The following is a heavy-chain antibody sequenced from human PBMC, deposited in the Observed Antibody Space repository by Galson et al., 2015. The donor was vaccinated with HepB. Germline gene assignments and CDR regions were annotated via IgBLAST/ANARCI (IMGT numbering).Heavy chain of an antibody. CDR2: LNQDGSEK. CDR1: GFTFSTFW. Sequence: LRLSCAASGFTFSTFWMTWVRQAPGKGLEWVASLNQDGSEKHFVDSLKGRFTISRDNAKNSLYLQMNSLRAEDTAVYYCARGSTRDFRSVYSRFFDCWGQGTLVTVSS. J-gene: IGHJ4*02. V-gene: IGHV3-7*01. D-gene: IGHD3-3*01. CDR3: ARGSTRDFRSVYSRFFDC.